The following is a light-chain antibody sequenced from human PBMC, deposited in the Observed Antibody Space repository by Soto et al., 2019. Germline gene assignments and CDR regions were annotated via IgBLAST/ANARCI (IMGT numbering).Light chain of an antibody. CDR3: CSYANSNTYV. CDR1: SSDIGGYNF. Sequence: QSALTQPASVSGSPGQSITISCTGTSSDIGGYNFVSWYQHHPGEAPKLMIFEVTKRPSGISNRFSGSKSGSTASLTISGLQPDDEADYFCCSYANSNTYVFGTGTKLTV. CDR2: EVT. J-gene: IGLJ1*01. V-gene: IGLV2-14*01.